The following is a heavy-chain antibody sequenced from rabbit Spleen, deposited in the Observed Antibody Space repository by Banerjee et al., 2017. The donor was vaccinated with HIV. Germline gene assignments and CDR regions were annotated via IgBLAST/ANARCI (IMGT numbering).Heavy chain of an antibody. J-gene: IGHJ4*01. CDR3: VRDQAGDADYGPYYLNL. CDR1: GFDFSTYS. D-gene: IGHD2-1*01. V-gene: IGHV1S45*01. CDR2: INTGNGNT. Sequence: QEQLVESGGGLVQPGGSLKLSCKASGFDFSTYSMSWVRQAPGKGLEWIGCINTGNGNTYYASWAKGRFTISKTSSTTVTLQMTSLTAADTATYFCVRDQAGDADYGPYYLNLWGQGTLVTVS.